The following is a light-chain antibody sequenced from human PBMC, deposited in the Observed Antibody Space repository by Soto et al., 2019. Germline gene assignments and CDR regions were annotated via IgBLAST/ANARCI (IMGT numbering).Light chain of an antibody. CDR1: QSVRSSY. Sequence: EIVLTQSPGTLSLSPGERATLSCRASQSVRSSYLAWYQQKPGQAPRLLIYGVSSRATGIPDRFSGSGSGTDFTLTISRLEPEDFAVYYCQQYGSSPLWTFGQGTKVEIK. CDR3: QQYGSSPLWT. V-gene: IGKV3-20*01. CDR2: GVS. J-gene: IGKJ1*01.